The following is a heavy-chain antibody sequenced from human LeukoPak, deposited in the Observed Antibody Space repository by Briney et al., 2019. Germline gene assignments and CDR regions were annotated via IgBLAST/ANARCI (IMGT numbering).Heavy chain of an antibody. CDR3: ARGGARFCY. CDR1: GGSISSSSYY. Sequence: SETLSLTCTVSGGSISSSSYYWGWIRQPPGKGLEWIGSIYYSGSTYYNPSLKSRVTISVDTSKNQFSLKLSSVTAADTAVYYCARGGARFCYWGQGTLVTVSS. D-gene: IGHD3-3*01. V-gene: IGHV4-39*01. CDR2: IYYSGST. J-gene: IGHJ4*02.